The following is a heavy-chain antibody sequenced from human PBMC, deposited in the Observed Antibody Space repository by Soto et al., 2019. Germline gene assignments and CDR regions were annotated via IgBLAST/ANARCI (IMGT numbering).Heavy chain of an antibody. D-gene: IGHD6-13*01. Sequence: SVKVSCKASGGTFSSYAISWVRQAPGQGLEWMGGIIPIFGTANYAQKFQGRVTITADESTSTAYMELSSLRSEDTAVYYCARVPISKQQLVPNWFDPWGQGTLVTVSS. CDR3: ARVPISKQQLVPNWFDP. J-gene: IGHJ5*02. V-gene: IGHV1-69*13. CDR1: GGTFSSYA. CDR2: IIPIFGTA.